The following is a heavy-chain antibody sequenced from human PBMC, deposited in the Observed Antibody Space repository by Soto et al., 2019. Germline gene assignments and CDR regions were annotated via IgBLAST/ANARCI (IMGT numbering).Heavy chain of an antibody. V-gene: IGHV4-31*03. CDR1: GGSISSGGYY. D-gene: IGHD2-2*01. CDR2: IYYSGST. CDR3: ARGGVVVPAAPNDYCYYYGMDV. Sequence: ASETLSLTCTVSGGSISSGGYYWSWIRQHPWKGLEWIGYIYYSGSTYYNPSLKSRVTISVDTSKNQFSLKLSSVTAADTAVYYCARGGVVVPAAPNDYCYYYGMDVWGQGXTVTVSS. J-gene: IGHJ6*02.